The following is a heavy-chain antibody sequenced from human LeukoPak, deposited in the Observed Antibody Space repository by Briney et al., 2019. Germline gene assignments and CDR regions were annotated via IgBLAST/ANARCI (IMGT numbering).Heavy chain of an antibody. CDR3: ARGYSYDFWSGYYPYYFDY. CDR1: GDSVSSNIAA. J-gene: IGHJ4*02. D-gene: IGHD3-3*01. V-gene: IGHV6-1*01. Sequence: SQTLSLTCAISGDSVSSNIAAWNWIRQSPSRGLEWLGRTYYRSKWFNDYAVSVKSRITINPDTSKNQFSLQLNSVTPEDTAVYYCARGYSYDFWSGYYPYYFDYWGQGTLVTVSS. CDR2: TYYRSKWFN.